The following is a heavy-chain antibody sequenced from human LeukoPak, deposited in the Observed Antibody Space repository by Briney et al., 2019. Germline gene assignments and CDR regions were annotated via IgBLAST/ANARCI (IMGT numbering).Heavy chain of an antibody. J-gene: IGHJ5*02. CDR1: GYTFTGYY. CDR3: ARDRQYGTSWRRTSFDP. V-gene: IGHV1-2*02. CDR2: INPNSGAT. D-gene: IGHD1-14*01. Sequence: ASVKVSCKASGYTFTGYYINWVRQAPGQSLEWMGWINPNSGATKFAQAFQGRVTLTRDTPINTAYMGLTSLTSDDTAVYFCARDRQYGTSWRRTSFDPWGQGTLVIVSS.